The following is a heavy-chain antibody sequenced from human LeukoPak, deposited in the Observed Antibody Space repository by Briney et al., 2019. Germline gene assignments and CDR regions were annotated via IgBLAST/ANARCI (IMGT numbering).Heavy chain of an antibody. V-gene: IGHV3-13*01. J-gene: IGHJ6*03. Sequence: GGSLRLSCAASGFTFSSSDMHWVRQPTGQGLEWVSTIGTASDTYYPGSVEGRFTLSRDNAKNSSYLQMNSLTAGDTAVYYCARGPPRGKYYYMDVWGKGTTVTVSS. CDR3: ARGPPRGKYYYMDV. CDR2: IGTASDT. D-gene: IGHD1-1*01. CDR1: GFTFSSSD.